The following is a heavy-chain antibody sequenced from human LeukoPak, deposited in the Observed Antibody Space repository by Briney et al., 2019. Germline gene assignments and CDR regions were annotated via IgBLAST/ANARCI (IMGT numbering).Heavy chain of an antibody. D-gene: IGHD3-16*01. CDR1: GFIFDSYD. V-gene: IGHV3-23*01. CDR3: VRGELCFGG. Sequence: PGGSLRFSCAASGFIFDSYDMSWVRQAPGKGLEWVSAISGSTRNIYYADSVKGRFTISRDNSKNTLYLQMNSLSAEDTAVYYCVRGELCFGGRGQLTLVTVSA. J-gene: IGHJ4*02. CDR2: ISGSTRNI.